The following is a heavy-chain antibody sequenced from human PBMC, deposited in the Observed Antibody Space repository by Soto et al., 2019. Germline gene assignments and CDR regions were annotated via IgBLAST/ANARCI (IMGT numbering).Heavy chain of an antibody. CDR3: ARRILLWSVRDAFDI. CDR1: GYTYPSYW. CDR2: IYPEDSDT. D-gene: IGHD3-10*01. V-gene: IGHV5-51*03. J-gene: IGHJ3*02. Sequence: EVQLVQSGAEVKKPGESLKISCKGFGYTYPSYWIGWVRQMPGKGLEWMGIIYPEDSDTRYSPSFQGQVTISADKSIRTAYLQWSSLKASDTAMYYCARRILLWSVRDAFDIWGQGTMVTVSS.